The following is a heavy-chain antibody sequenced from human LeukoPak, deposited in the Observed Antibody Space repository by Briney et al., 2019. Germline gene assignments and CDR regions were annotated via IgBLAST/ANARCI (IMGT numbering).Heavy chain of an antibody. CDR1: GFTFSSYA. CDR2: ISGSGRST. V-gene: IGHV3-23*01. D-gene: IGHD1-14*01. J-gene: IGHJ6*03. CDR3: ARDNHLFYYYMDV. Sequence: AGGSLRLSCAASGFTFSSYAMNWVRQAPGKGLEWVSYISGSGRSTYYADSVKGRFTISRDNAKNSLYLQMNSLRAEDTALYYCARDNHLFYYYMDVWGKGTTVTVSS.